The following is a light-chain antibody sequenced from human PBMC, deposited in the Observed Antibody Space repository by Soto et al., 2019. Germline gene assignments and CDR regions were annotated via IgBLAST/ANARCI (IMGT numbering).Light chain of an antibody. CDR3: QQYSNWKT. Sequence: EIVMTQSPATLSVSPGERATLSCRASRTVGSKLAWYQQKPCQAPRLLISDASTRATGIPARFSGSGSGTEFTLTISSLQSEDFEVYYCQQYSNWKTFGQGTKLETK. J-gene: IGKJ2*01. CDR1: RTVGSK. CDR2: DAS. V-gene: IGKV3-15*01.